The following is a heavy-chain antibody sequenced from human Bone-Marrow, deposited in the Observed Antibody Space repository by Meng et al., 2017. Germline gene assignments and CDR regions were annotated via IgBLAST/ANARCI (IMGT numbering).Heavy chain of an antibody. CDR1: GYNFPDYW. CDR3: ARDEDISAAGKLFGDY. Sequence: QVQQVQLGVEVKKPGVSVKFSCKPSGYNFPDYWLHWVRRAPGQGLEWMGRIDPKSGDTHYAQRFQGRVTMTGDTSISTAYMELSGLRSDDTAMYYCARDEDISAAGKLFGDYWGQGTLVTASS. J-gene: IGHJ4*02. D-gene: IGHD6-13*01. CDR2: IDPKSGDT. V-gene: IGHV1-2*06.